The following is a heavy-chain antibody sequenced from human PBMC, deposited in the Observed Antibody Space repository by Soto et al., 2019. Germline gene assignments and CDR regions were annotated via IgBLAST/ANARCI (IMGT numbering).Heavy chain of an antibody. J-gene: IGHJ5*02. V-gene: IGHV1-18*01. Sequence: ASVKVSCKASGYTFTSYGISWVRQAPGQGLEWMGWISAYNGNTNYAQKLQGRVTMTTDTSTNTAYMELSSLRSDDTAVYYCATRVVVVPAAVSEFDPWGQGTLVTV. CDR3: ATRVVVVPAAVSEFDP. CDR1: GYTFTSYG. CDR2: ISAYNGNT. D-gene: IGHD2-2*01.